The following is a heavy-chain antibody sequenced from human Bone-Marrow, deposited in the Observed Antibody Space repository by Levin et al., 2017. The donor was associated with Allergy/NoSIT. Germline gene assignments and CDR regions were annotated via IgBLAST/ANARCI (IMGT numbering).Heavy chain of an antibody. J-gene: IGHJ4*02. Sequence: SGGSLRLSCAASGFAFSDTWMNWVRQAPGKGLEWVGRIKSETDGGATDYAAPVKGRFTMSRDDSKSTVYLQMNSLETEDTAVYYCSLQYFDYWGQGTLVTVSS. CDR1: GFAFSDTW. CDR2: IKSETDGGAT. D-gene: IGHD2-15*01. CDR3: SLQYFDY. V-gene: IGHV3-15*07.